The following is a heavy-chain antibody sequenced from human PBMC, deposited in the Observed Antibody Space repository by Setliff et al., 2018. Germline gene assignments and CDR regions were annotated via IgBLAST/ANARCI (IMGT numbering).Heavy chain of an antibody. D-gene: IGHD6-13*01. Sequence: GGSLRLSCAASGFTFSDYYMSWIRQAPGKGLEWVSYISSSSSYTNYADSVKGRFTISRDNAKNSLYLQMNSLRAEDTAVYYCARDRALSAAAPLGELPYYGMDVWGQGTTVTVSS. CDR2: ISSSSSYT. CDR3: ARDRALSAAAPLGELPYYGMDV. CDR1: GFTFSDYY. J-gene: IGHJ6*02. V-gene: IGHV3-11*05.